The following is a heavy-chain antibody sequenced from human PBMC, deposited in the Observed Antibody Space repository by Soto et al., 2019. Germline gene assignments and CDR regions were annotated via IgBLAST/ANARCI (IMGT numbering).Heavy chain of an antibody. J-gene: IGHJ5*02. CDR1: GYTFTSYG. D-gene: IGHD6-19*01. CDR2: ISAYNGNT. V-gene: IGHV1-18*01. Sequence: ASVKVSCKASGYTFTSYGISWVRQAPGQGLEWMGWISAYNGNTNYAQKLRGRVTMTTDTSTSTAYMELRSLRSDDTAVYYCANVAVAGTWFDPWGQGTLVTVPQ. CDR3: ANVAVAGTWFDP.